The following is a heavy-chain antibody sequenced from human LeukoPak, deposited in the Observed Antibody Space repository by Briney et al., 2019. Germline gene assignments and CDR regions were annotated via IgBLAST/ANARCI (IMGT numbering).Heavy chain of an antibody. Sequence: GGSLRPSCEASGFTFSSYGMHWVRQAPGKGLKWVAFIRYDGSNKYYADSVKGRFTISRDNSKNTLYLQMNSLRAEDTAVYYCAKGYGSGSDYWGQGTLVTVSS. D-gene: IGHD3-10*01. J-gene: IGHJ4*02. V-gene: IGHV3-30*02. CDR3: AKGYGSGSDY. CDR2: IRYDGSNK. CDR1: GFTFSSYG.